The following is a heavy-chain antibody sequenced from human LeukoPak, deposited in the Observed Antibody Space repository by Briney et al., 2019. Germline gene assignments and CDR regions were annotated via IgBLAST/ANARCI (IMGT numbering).Heavy chain of an antibody. V-gene: IGHV3-23*01. D-gene: IGHD6-19*01. Sequence: GGSLRLSCVASGFTFSRYWMHWVRQAPGKGLEWVSSISESGGTTDYADSVKGRFTISRDNSKNTLYLQMNSLRAEDTAVYYCARQWLINGWGQGILVTVSS. CDR3: ARQWLING. J-gene: IGHJ4*02. CDR2: ISESGGTT. CDR1: GFTFSRYW.